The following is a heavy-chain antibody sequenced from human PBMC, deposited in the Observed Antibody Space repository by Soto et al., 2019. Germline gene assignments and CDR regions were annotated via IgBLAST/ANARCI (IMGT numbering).Heavy chain of an antibody. CDR3: ATDIFGGVIGPAGVC. V-gene: IGHV1-24*01. Sequence: QVQLVQSGAEVKKPGASVKVSCKVSGYTLTELSMHWVRQAPGKGHEWMGGFDPEDGETIYAQKFQGRVTITEDTSTDTAYMELSSLRSEDSAVYYCATDIFGGVIGPAGVCWGQGTLVTVSS. CDR2: FDPEDGET. D-gene: IGHD3-16*02. J-gene: IGHJ4*02. CDR1: GYTLTELS.